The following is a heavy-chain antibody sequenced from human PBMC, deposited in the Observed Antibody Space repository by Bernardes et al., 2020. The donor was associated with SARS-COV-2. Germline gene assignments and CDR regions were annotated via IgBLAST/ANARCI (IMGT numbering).Heavy chain of an antibody. CDR2: FDPQNRRT. J-gene: IGHJ3*02. D-gene: IGHD3-3*01. CDR3: ATDDPAGAVFGVVIYALHI. CDR1: GYRVNEFS. V-gene: IGHV1-24*01. Sequence: ASVKVSCKVSGYRVNEFSMHWVRQAPGKGLEWLGGFDPQNRRTIYAQKFQGRVTMTEDTSTETAYMELRNLRSDDTAVYYCATDDPAGAVFGVVIYALHIWGQGTMVAVSS.